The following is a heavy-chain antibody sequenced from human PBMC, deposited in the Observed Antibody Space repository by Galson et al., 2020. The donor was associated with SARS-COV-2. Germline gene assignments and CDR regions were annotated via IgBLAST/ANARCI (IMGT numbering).Heavy chain of an antibody. CDR1: GGSIRHNKYY. D-gene: IGHD5-12*01. Sequence: SEPLSLTCTVSGGSIRHNKYYWAWIRQPPGKGLEWIGSIYYSGSTYYNPSLLSRLTISLDMSKNQFSLKLSSVTAADTAVYYCATEDGYNRASDYWGQGTLVTVSS. CDR2: IYYSGST. V-gene: IGHV4-39*07. J-gene: IGHJ4*02. CDR3: ATEDGYNRASDY.